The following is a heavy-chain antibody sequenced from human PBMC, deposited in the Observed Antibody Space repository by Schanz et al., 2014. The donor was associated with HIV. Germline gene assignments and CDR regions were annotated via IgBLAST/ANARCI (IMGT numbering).Heavy chain of an antibody. Sequence: QVQLVESGGGVVQPGGSLRLSWAASGFSFSTYGTHWVRQAPGKGLEWVTLISYDGINKYYADSVKGRFTISRDNSKNTLYLQINSLRIDDTAVYYCAKDRNWYDSRYRGKGNYYYYYGMDVWGQGTTVTVSS. V-gene: IGHV3-30*18. CDR2: ISYDGINK. J-gene: IGHJ6*02. CDR1: GFSFSTYG. CDR3: AKDRNWYDSRYRGKGNYYYYYGMDV. D-gene: IGHD3-22*01.